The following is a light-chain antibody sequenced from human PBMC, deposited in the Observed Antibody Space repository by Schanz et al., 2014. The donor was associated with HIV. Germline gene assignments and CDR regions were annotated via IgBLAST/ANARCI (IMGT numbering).Light chain of an antibody. Sequence: QSALTQPPSASGSPGQSVTISCTGTSSDVGGYNYVSWYQQHPGKAPKLMIYEVSERPSGVPDRFSGSKSGYTASLTVSGLQADDEADYYCSSYAANSNVLFGGGTKLAVL. CDR3: SSYAANSNVL. V-gene: IGLV2-8*01. J-gene: IGLJ3*02. CDR1: SSDVGGYNY. CDR2: EVS.